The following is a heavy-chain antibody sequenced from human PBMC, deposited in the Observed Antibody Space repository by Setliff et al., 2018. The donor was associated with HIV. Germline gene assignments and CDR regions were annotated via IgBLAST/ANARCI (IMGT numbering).Heavy chain of an antibody. CDR1: GGVSGGDMGVHG. J-gene: IGHJ3*02. D-gene: IGHD6-19*01. V-gene: IGHV4-34*01. CDR2: INHSGST. Sequence: PSETLSLTCSVSGGVSGGDMGVHGWSWIRQPPGKGLEWIGEINHSGSTNYNPSLKSRVTISVDTSKNQFSLKLSSVTAADTAVYYCATAVAGADAFDIWGQGTMVT. CDR3: ATAVAGADAFDI.